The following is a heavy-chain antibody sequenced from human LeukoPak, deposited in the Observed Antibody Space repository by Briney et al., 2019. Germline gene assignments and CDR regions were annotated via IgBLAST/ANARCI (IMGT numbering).Heavy chain of an antibody. CDR2: ISAYNGNT. D-gene: IGHD5-18*01. J-gene: IGHJ6*03. CDR1: GYTFTSYG. CDR3: ARDGPGYSYGTDYYYYMDV. V-gene: IGHV1-18*01. Sequence: ASVKVSCKASGYTFTSYGISWVRQAPGQGLEWMGWISAYNGNTNYAQKLQGRVTMTTDTSTSTAYMELRSLRSDDTAVYYCARDGPGYSYGTDYYYYMDVWGKGTTVTVSS.